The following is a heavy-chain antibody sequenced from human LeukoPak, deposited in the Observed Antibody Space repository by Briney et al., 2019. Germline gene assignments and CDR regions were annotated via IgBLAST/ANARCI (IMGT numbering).Heavy chain of an antibody. J-gene: IGHJ4*02. CDR2: IYYSGST. CDR1: GGSISSYS. D-gene: IGHD2-15*01. CDR3: ATHPPKVCTGGSCTDY. Sequence: PSETLSLTCTVSGGSISSYSWSWIRQPPGKGLEWIGYIYYSGSTNYNPSLKSRVTISVDMSKNQFSLKLSSVTAADTAVYYCATHPPKVCTGGSCTDYWGQGTLVTVSS. V-gene: IGHV4-59*01.